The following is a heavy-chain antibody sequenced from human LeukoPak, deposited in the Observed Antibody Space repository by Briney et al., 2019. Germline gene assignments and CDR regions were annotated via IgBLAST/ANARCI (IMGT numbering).Heavy chain of an antibody. CDR3: AKDSIMGAISARYFDY. CDR2: INDGGSGK. Sequence: GSLRLSCAASGFVFSNYWMTWVRQAPGKGLEWVASINDGGSGKYCVDSVKGRFTISRDNAQKSLYLEMHSLRAEDTAVYYCAKDSIMGAISARYFDYWGQGTLVTVSS. CDR1: GFVFSNYW. J-gene: IGHJ4*02. D-gene: IGHD1-26*01. V-gene: IGHV3-7*03.